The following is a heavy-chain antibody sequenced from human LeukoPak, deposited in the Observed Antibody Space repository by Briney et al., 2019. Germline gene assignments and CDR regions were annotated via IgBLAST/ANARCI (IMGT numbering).Heavy chain of an antibody. V-gene: IGHV3-7*01. J-gene: IGHJ4*02. CDR3: VNDQARERGY. CDR2: INHNENEE. CDR1: GFTFGHYW. D-gene: IGHD1-1*01. Sequence: SQRLSCVVSGFTFGHYWMSWVRRPPGKGLEWVANINHNENEEYSVDSVKGRFTVSGDNTKNSVYLQMSSLTAEDTAVYYCVNDQARERGYWGQGTLVTVSS.